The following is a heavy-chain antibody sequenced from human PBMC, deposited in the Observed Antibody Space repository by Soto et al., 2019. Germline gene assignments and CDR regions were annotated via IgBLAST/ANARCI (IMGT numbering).Heavy chain of an antibody. V-gene: IGHV1-3*01. D-gene: IGHD2-21*01. CDR2: INAGNGNT. Sequence: QVPLVQAGAEVRKPGASVQVSCKASGYNFSSHDIHWVRQAPGQGLEWMGWINAGNGNTRYSQKFQDRITITRDASASTASMELSSLRSEDTAIYYCARDSFYCGGRYCYHYSFYMDVWGKGTTVTVSS. CDR3: ARDSFYCGGRYCYHYSFYMDV. J-gene: IGHJ6*03. CDR1: GYNFSSHD.